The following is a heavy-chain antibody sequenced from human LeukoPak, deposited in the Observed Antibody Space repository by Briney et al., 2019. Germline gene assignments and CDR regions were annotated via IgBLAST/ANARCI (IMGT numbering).Heavy chain of an antibody. CDR2: LSAYNGNT. Sequence: ASVKVSCKASGYTFTSYGISWVRQAPGQGLEWMGWLSAYNGNTNYAQKLQGRVTMTTDTSTSTAYMELRSLRSDDTAVYYCAILYYYGSGSYPSFDYWGQGTLVTVSS. J-gene: IGHJ4*02. D-gene: IGHD3-10*01. V-gene: IGHV1-18*01. CDR3: AILYYYGSGSYPSFDY. CDR1: GYTFTSYG.